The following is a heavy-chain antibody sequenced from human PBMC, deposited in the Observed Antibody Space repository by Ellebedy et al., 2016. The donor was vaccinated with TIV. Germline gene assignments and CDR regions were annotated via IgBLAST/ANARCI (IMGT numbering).Heavy chain of an antibody. CDR1: GGSISSYY. Sequence: SETLSLTCTVSGGSISSYYWSWIRQPPGKGLEWIGYIYYSGSTNYNPSLKSRVTISLDTSKNQFSLKLSSVTAADTAVYYCARRVEGDGMDVWGQGTTVTVSS. V-gene: IGHV4-59*01. D-gene: IGHD1-26*01. J-gene: IGHJ6*02. CDR2: IYYSGST. CDR3: ARRVEGDGMDV.